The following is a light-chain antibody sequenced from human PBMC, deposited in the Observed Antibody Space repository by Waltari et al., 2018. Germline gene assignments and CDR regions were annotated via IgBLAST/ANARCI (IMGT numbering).Light chain of an antibody. V-gene: IGKV2-28*01. CDR3: MEAIQSVT. Sequence: DIVMTQSPLSLPVTPGDPASISCRSSQSLLHSNGYNYLDWYLQKPGQSTLILIYLGSNGAGGVPDRFSGSGSGTDFTLEISRVEAEDAGVYYWMEAIQSVTFGQGTRLEIK. CDR2: LGS. J-gene: IGKJ5*01. CDR1: QSLLHSNGYNY.